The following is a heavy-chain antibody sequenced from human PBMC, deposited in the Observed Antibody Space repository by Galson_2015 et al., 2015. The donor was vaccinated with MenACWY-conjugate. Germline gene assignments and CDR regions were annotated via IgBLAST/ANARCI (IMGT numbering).Heavy chain of an antibody. CDR3: ARGYCSAVACYSEDYLDY. D-gene: IGHD2-15*01. CDR2: INAGNGDT. CDR1: GYTFNKYA. J-gene: IGHJ4*02. Sequence: SVKVSCKASGYTFNKYAIHWVRQAPGQGLEWMGWINAGNGDTVDSQKVQGRVTITRDTSASTVYIDLNSLKSGDTAVYYCARGYCSAVACYSEDYLDYWGQGTLVTVSS. V-gene: IGHV1-3*01.